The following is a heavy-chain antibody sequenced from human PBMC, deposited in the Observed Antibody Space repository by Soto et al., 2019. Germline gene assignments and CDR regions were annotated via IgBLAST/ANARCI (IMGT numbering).Heavy chain of an antibody. CDR1: GYTFTSYG. D-gene: IGHD1-26*01. CDR2: ISAYNGNT. CDR3: ARDKRGSDHSYYYYSGMDV. Sequence: QVQLVQSGAEVKKPGASVKVSCKASGYTFTSYGISWVRQAPGQGLEWMGWISAYNGNTNYAQKLQGRVTMTTDTSTSTDYMEMRSLRSADTAVYYCARDKRGSDHSYYYYSGMDVWGQGTTVTVSS. J-gene: IGHJ6*02. V-gene: IGHV1-18*01.